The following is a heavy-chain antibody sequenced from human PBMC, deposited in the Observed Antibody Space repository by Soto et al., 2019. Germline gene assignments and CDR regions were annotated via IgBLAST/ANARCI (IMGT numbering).Heavy chain of an antibody. CDR3: AKGAAVVLRFLYFAFDI. D-gene: IGHD3-3*01. CDR1: GFTFSSYG. V-gene: IGHV3-30*18. J-gene: IGHJ3*02. CDR2: ISYDGSNK. Sequence: VQLVESGGGVVQPGRSLRLSCAASGFTFSSYGMHWVRQAPGKGLERVAVISYDGSNKHYADSVQGRFTISRDNSKNTLYLQMNSLRAADTAVYYCAKGAAVVLRFLYFAFDIWGQGTIVTVSS.